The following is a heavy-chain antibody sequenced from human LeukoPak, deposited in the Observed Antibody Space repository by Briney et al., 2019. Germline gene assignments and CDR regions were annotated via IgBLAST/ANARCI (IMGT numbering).Heavy chain of an antibody. CDR1: GFTFSSYA. CDR3: ARTRYGDLIRSPETRSVSLDY. Sequence: GRSLRLSCAASGFTFSSYAMHWVRQAPGKGLEWVAVISYDGSNKYYADSVKGRFTISRDNSKNTLYLQMNSLRAEDTAVYYCARTRYGDLIRSPETRSVSLDYWGQGTLVTVSS. J-gene: IGHJ4*02. V-gene: IGHV3-30*04. D-gene: IGHD4-17*01. CDR2: ISYDGSNK.